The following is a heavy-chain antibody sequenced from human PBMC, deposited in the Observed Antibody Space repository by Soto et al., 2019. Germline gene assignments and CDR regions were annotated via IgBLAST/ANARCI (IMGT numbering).Heavy chain of an antibody. CDR2: INAGNGNT. J-gene: IGHJ6*02. Sequence: GASVKVSCKASGYTSTSYAMHWVRQAPGQRLEWMGWINAGNGNTKYSQKFQGRVTITRDTSASTAYMELSSLRSEDTAVYYCARVRRAATYYYYYGMDVWGQGTTVTVSS. CDR3: ARVRRAATYYYYYGMDV. D-gene: IGHD2-15*01. CDR1: GYTSTSYA. V-gene: IGHV1-3*01.